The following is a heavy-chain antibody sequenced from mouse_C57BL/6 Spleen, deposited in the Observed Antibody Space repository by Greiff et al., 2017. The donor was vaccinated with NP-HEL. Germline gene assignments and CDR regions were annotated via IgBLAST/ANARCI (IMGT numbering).Heavy chain of an antibody. CDR2: ISSGSSTI. D-gene: IGHD1-1*01. CDR3: ASSSYGSSYYAMDY. J-gene: IGHJ4*01. V-gene: IGHV5-17*01. CDR1: GFTFSDYG. Sequence: EVMLVESGGGLVKPGGSLKLSCAASGFTFSDYGMHWVRQAPEKGLEWVAYISSGSSTIYYADTVKGRFTISRDNAKNTLFLQMTSLRSEDTAMYYCASSSYGSSYYAMDYWGQGTSVTVSS.